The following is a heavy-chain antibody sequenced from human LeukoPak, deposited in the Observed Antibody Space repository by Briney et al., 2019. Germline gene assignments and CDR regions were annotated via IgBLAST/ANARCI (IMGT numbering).Heavy chain of an antibody. D-gene: IGHD3-9*01. Sequence: SETLSLTCAVYGGSFSGYYWSWIRQPPGKGLEWIGEINHSGSTNYNPSLKSRVTISVDTSKNQFSLKLSSVTAADTAVYYCARIMYYDILTGYYNVIGWFDPWGQGTLVTVSS. CDR1: GGSFSGYY. V-gene: IGHV4-34*01. CDR3: ARIMYYDILTGYYNVIGWFDP. J-gene: IGHJ5*02. CDR2: INHSGST.